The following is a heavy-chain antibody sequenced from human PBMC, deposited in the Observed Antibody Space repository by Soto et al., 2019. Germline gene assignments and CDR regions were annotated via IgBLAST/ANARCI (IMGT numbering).Heavy chain of an antibody. CDR2: IYSGGTT. D-gene: IGHD3-10*01. CDR3: ARGGSGSDWDYYGIDV. J-gene: IGHJ6*02. Sequence: EVQLVESGGGLVQPGGSLRLSCAGSALTASKNYMSWVRKPPGKGLEWVSVIYSGGTTYYADSVKDRFSISRDNSKSTLYLQMDNLRAGDTAVYYCARGGSGSDWDYYGIDVWGQGTTVTVSS. CDR1: ALTASKNY. V-gene: IGHV3-66*01.